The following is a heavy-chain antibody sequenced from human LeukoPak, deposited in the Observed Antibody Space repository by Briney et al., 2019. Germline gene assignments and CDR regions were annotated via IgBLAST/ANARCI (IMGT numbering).Heavy chain of an antibody. J-gene: IGHJ3*02. Sequence: GASVKVSCKASGYTFTSYGINWLRQAPGQGLEWMGWISAYNGNTNYAQKLQGRVTMTTDTSTSTAYMELRSLRSDDTAVYYCARLWLDRHSSSWSDDAFDIWGQGTMVTVSS. V-gene: IGHV1-18*01. D-gene: IGHD6-13*01. CDR2: ISAYNGNT. CDR1: GYTFTSYG. CDR3: ARLWLDRHSSSWSDDAFDI.